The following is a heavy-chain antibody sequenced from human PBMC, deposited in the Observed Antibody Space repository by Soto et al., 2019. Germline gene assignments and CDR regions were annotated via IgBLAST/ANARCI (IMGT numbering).Heavy chain of an antibody. CDR1: GFTFSSYA. CDR3: NTVIPKVKWELGP. V-gene: IGHV3-23*01. Sequence: GGSLRLSCAASGFTFSSYAMNWVRQAPGKGLEWVSTISASGGSTYYTDSVKGRFTISRDDPKNTLYLQMKSLRTEDTAVYYCNTVIPKVKWELGPWGQGTLVTVSS. CDR2: ISASGGST. J-gene: IGHJ5*02. D-gene: IGHD1-26*01.